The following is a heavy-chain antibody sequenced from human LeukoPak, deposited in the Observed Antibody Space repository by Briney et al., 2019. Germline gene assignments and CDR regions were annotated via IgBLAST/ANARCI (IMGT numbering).Heavy chain of an antibody. J-gene: IGHJ6*02. D-gene: IGHD4-23*01. CDR1: GFTFSSYA. CDR2: ISYDGSNK. V-gene: IGHV3-30*04. Sequence: KSGGSLRLSCAASGFTFSSYAMHWVRQAPGKGLEWMAVISYDGSNKYYADSVKGRFTISRDNSKNTLYLQMNSLRAEDTAVYYCARDPYGGNSELYYYYYGMDVWGQGTTVTVAS. CDR3: ARDPYGGNSELYYYYYGMDV.